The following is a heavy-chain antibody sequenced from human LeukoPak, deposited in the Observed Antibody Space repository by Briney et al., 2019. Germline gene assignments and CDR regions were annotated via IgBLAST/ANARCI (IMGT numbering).Heavy chain of an antibody. J-gene: IGHJ4*02. V-gene: IGHV4-59*12. CDR1: GGSISSYY. D-gene: IGHD4-17*01. Sequence: SETLSLTCTVSGGSISSYYWSWIRQPPGKGLEWIGYIYYSGSTNYNPSLKSRVTISVDTSKNQFSLKLSSVTAADTAVYYCARAVYGDYEIDYWGQGTLVTVSS. CDR2: IYYSGST. CDR3: ARAVYGDYEIDY.